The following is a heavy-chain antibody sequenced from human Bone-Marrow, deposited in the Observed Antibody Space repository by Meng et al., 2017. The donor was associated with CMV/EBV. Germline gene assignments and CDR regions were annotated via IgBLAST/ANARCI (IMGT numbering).Heavy chain of an antibody. D-gene: IGHD3-22*01. CDR1: GFTFSSYA. CDR3: ARGEGYYDSSGYPADY. Sequence: QVQLVESGGGVVQPGRSLRLSCAASGFTFSSYAMHWVRQAPGKGLEWVAVISYDGSNKYYADSVKGRFTTSRDNSKNTLYLQMNSLRAEDTAVYYCARGEGYYDSSGYPADYWGQGTLVTVSS. V-gene: IGHV3-30-3*01. J-gene: IGHJ4*02. CDR2: ISYDGSNK.